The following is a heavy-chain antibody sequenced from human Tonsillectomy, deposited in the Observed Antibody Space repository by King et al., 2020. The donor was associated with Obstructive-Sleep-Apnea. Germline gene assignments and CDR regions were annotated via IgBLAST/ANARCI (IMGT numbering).Heavy chain of an antibody. Sequence: VQLVESGGGLVQPGGSLRLSCVASGFSFSDYYMDWVRQAPGKGLEWVGRVRNKPNSYTTEYAASVKGRFTISRDDSRNSVRLQMNSLTTEDTAVYFCPSGYFQERKTQLASGGPVPLVPVSS. V-gene: IGHV3-72*01. D-gene: IGHD6-13*01. CDR1: GFSFSDYY. CDR2: VRNKPNSYTT. J-gene: IGHJ4*02. CDR3: PSGYFQERKTQLAS.